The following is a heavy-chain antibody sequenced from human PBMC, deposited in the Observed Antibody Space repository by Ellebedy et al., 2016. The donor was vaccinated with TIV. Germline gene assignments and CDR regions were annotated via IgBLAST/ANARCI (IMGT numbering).Heavy chain of an antibody. D-gene: IGHD4-23*01. CDR2: IIPIFGTA. CDR1: GGTFSSYA. J-gene: IGHJ6*02. Sequence: SVKVSXKASGGTFSSYAISWVRQAPGQGLEWMGGIIPIFGTANYAQKFQGRVTITADESTSTAYMELSSLRSEDTAVYYCARPQVHPTVVEYYYYYGMDVWGQGTTVTVSS. CDR3: ARPQVHPTVVEYYYYYGMDV. V-gene: IGHV1-69*13.